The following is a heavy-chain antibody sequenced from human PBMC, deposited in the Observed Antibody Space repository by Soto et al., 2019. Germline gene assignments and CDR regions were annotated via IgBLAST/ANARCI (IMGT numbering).Heavy chain of an antibody. CDR2: IYYSGST. V-gene: IGHV4-39*01. J-gene: IGHJ5*02. D-gene: IGHD3-3*01. CDR1: GGSISSSSYY. CDR3: ARPQPNYDLSLDP. Sequence: SETLSLTCTVSGGSISSSSYYWGWIRQPPGKGLEWIGSIYYSGSTYYNPSLKSRVTISVDTSKNQFSLKLSSVTAADTAVYYCARPQPNYDLSLDPWGQGTLVTVSS.